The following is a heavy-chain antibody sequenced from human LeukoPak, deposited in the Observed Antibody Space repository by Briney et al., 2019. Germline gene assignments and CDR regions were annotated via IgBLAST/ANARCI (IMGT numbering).Heavy chain of an antibody. CDR3: AKDLCSSTSCYSGFDY. D-gene: IGHD2-2*02. Sequence: GGSLRLSCAASGFTFSSYAMSWVRQAPGKGLEWVSAISGSGGSTYYADSVKGRFTISRDNSKNTLYLQMNSLRAEVTAVYYCAKDLCSSTSCYSGFDYWGQGTLVTVSS. J-gene: IGHJ4*02. CDR2: ISGSGGST. CDR1: GFTFSSYA. V-gene: IGHV3-23*01.